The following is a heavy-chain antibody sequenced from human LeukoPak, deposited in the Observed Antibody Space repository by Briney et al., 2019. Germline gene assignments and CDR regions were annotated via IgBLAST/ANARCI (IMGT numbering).Heavy chain of an antibody. Sequence: ASVKVSCKATSRISWVRQAPGQGLEWMGWIGTYGGDPYYAQKFQGRITVTTDTSTSTVYMELRNLRSDDTAVYYCARDLWNFYDDSGYNRDFDSWGQGTLVTVSS. V-gene: IGHV1-18*01. CDR3: ARDLWNFYDDSGYNRDFDS. D-gene: IGHD3-22*01. CDR1: TSR. CDR2: IGTYGGDP. J-gene: IGHJ5*01.